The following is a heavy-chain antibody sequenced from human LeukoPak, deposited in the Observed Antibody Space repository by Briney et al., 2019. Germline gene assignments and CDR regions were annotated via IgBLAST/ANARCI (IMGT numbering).Heavy chain of an antibody. V-gene: IGHV4-59*01. D-gene: IGHD2-2*01. Sequence: SETLSLTCTVSGGSISSYYWSWIRQPPGKGLEWIGYIYYSGSTNYNPSLKSRVTISVDTSKNQFSLKLTPVTAADTAVYYCAAYQLPTRRYCFDPWGQGTLVTVSS. CDR3: AAYQLPTRRYCFDP. CDR2: IYYSGST. CDR1: GGSISSYY. J-gene: IGHJ5*02.